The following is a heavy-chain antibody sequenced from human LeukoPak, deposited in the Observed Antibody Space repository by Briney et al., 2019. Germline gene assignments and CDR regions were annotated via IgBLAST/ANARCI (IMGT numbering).Heavy chain of an antibody. CDR3: AGFPDYDILTGYYMKAFDI. D-gene: IGHD3-9*01. CDR2: ISWNSGSI. V-gene: IGHV3-9*03. J-gene: IGHJ3*02. CDR1: GFTFDDYA. Sequence: PGGSLRLSCAASGFTFDDYAMHWVRQAPGKGLEWVSGISWNSGSIGYADSVKGRFTISRDNAKNSLYLQMNSLRAEDMALYYCAGFPDYDILTGYYMKAFDIWGQGTMVTVSS.